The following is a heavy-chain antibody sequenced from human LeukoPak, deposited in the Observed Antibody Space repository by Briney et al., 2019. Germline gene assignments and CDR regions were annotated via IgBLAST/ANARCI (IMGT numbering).Heavy chain of an antibody. CDR2: IIPIFGTA. D-gene: IGHD3-22*01. Sequence: SVKVSCKASGGTFSSYAISWVRQAPGQGLEWMGGIIPIFGTANYAQKFQGRVTITADESTSTAYMELSSLRSEDTAVYYCASPDTYYYDSSGYTFDYWGQGTLVTVSS. CDR1: GGTFSSYA. J-gene: IGHJ4*02. CDR3: ASPDTYYYDSSGYTFDY. V-gene: IGHV1-69*13.